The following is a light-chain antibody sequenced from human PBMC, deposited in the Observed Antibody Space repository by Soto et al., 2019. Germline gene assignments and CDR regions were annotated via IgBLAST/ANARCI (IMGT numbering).Light chain of an antibody. CDR1: QSISSN. CDR3: QQYKFWPLT. J-gene: IGKJ4*01. CDR2: GAS. V-gene: IGKV3-15*01. Sequence: FTQSPSTLSLSAGEIATLSCRASQSISSNLAWYQQKPGQAPRLLIYGASTRATGIPARFSGSGSGTELTLTISSLKSEDFEVYYCQQYKFWPLTFGEGTKVDIK.